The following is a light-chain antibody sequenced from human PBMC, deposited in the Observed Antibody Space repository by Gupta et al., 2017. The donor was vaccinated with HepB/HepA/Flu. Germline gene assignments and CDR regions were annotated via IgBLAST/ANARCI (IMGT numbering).Light chain of an antibody. Sequence: SYELTQPPSVSVSPGQTASITCSGDKLGDKYACWYQQKPGQSPVLVIYQDSKRPSGIPERFSGSNSGNKATLTISGTQAMDEADDYCQAWDSSTGGFGGGTKLT. CDR1: KLGDKY. CDR2: QDS. V-gene: IGLV3-1*01. J-gene: IGLJ2*01. CDR3: QAWDSSTGG.